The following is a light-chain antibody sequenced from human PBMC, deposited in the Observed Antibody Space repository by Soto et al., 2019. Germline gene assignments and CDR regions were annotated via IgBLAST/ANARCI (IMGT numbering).Light chain of an antibody. V-gene: IGKV3-15*01. Sequence: EIVMTQSPATLSASPGVRATLSCRASQSISDTLAWYQQKPGQAPRLLIYGASTRATGFPARFSGSGSGTDFTLTISSLQSEDLAVYYCQQYDNWPWTFGQGTKVDIK. J-gene: IGKJ1*01. CDR1: QSISDT. CDR3: QQYDNWPWT. CDR2: GAS.